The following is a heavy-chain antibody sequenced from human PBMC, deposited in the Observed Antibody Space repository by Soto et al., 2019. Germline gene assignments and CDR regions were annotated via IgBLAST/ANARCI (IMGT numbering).Heavy chain of an antibody. D-gene: IGHD6-6*01. CDR3: ARSSIAPRLFMYPVDS. CDR2: IYYDGST. V-gene: IGHV4-39*01. CDR1: GGSISSSSHY. Sequence: QLQLQESGPGLVKPSETLSLTCTVSGGSISSSSHYWGWIRQPPGKGLESIANIYYDGSTYYNPCLKSRATISLDTSKTQFSLRLSSVTAADTAMYYCARSSIAPRLFMYPVDSWGQGTLVTVSS. J-gene: IGHJ4*02.